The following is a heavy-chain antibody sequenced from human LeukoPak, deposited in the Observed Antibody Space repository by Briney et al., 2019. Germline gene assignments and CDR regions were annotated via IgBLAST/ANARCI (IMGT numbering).Heavy chain of an antibody. CDR1: GFTFSSYS. D-gene: IGHD1-7*01. CDR3: ARVSQGLELRN. J-gene: IGHJ4*02. CDR2: ISSSSSYI. Sequence: GGSLRLSCAASGFTFSSYSMNWVRQAPGKGLEWVSSISSSSSYIYYADSVKGRCTISRDNAKNSLYLQMNSLRAEDTAVYYCARVSQGLELRNWGQGTLVTVSS. V-gene: IGHV3-21*01.